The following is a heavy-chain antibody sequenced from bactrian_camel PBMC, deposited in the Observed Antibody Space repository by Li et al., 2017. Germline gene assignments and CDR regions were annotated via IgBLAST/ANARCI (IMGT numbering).Heavy chain of an antibody. CDR1: EFTFSNYW. CDR3: AKDTTPDAQWDFDY. CDR2: IRSGGGTT. J-gene: IGHJ6*01. D-gene: IGHD1*01. V-gene: IGHV3S1*01. Sequence: HVQLVESGGGLVQPGGSLRLSCTASEFTFSNYWVYWVRQTPGKGLEWVSTIRSGGGTTVYADSVKGRFTISRDDVQNTLYLQLNSLKTEDTGMYYCAKDTTPDAQWDFDYWGQGTQVTVS.